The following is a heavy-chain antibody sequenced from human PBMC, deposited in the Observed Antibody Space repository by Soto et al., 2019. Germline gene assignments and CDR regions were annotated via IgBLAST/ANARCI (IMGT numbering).Heavy chain of an antibody. D-gene: IGHD2-15*01. V-gene: IGHV4-38-2*01. Sequence: PSETLSLTCAVSGFFINSGNYWGWIRKPPGKGLEWIGSIFHVGNTYYHPSLKSRVTISVDMSKNQFSLKLNSVTAADTAVYYCARARWYDDFDVWGQGTVVTVSS. CDR2: IFHVGNT. J-gene: IGHJ3*01. CDR1: GFFINSGNY. CDR3: ARARWYDDFDV.